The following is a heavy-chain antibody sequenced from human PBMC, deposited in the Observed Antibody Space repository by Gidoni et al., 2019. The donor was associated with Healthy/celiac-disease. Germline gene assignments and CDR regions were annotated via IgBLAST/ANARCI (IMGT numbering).Heavy chain of an antibody. CDR1: GGSIRSSSYY. CDR2: IYYSGST. V-gene: IGHV4-39*01. J-gene: IGHJ6*02. Sequence: QLQLQESGPGLVKPSETLSLTCTVSGGSIRSSSYYWGWIRQPPGKGLEWIGSIYYSGSTYYNPSLKSRVTISVDTSKNQFSLKLSSVTAADTAVYYCARVTVSDYYYYYYGMDVWGQGTTVTVSS. CDR3: ARVTVSDYYYYYYGMDV. D-gene: IGHD4-17*01.